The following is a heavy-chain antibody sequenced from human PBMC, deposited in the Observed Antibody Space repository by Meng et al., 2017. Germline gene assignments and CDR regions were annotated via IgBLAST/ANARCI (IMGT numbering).Heavy chain of an antibody. V-gene: IGHV4-34*01. CDR3: ARGLRITMVRGVKGWFDP. Sequence: QGWAVGLFEPSDPRSLPGAVYGGSFIGYLWSWIRQPPGKGMEWIGEINHSGSTNYNPSLKSRVTISVDTSKNQFSLKLSSVTAADTAVYYCARGLRITMVRGVKGWFDPWGQGTLVTVSS. CDR2: INHSGST. J-gene: IGHJ5*02. D-gene: IGHD3-10*01. CDR1: GGSFIGYL.